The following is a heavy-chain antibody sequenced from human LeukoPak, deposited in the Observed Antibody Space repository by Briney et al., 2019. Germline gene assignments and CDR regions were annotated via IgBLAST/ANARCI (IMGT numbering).Heavy chain of an antibody. CDR1: GGSISSSSYY. Sequence: PSETLSLTCTVSGGSISSSSYYWGWIRQPPGKGLEWIVSIYYSGSTNYNPSLKSRVTMSVDTSKNQFSLKLSSVTAADTAVYYCARGRSVAGTALFDYWGQGTLVTVSS. V-gene: IGHV4-39*07. CDR2: IYYSGST. J-gene: IGHJ4*02. CDR3: ARGRSVAGTALFDY. D-gene: IGHD6-19*01.